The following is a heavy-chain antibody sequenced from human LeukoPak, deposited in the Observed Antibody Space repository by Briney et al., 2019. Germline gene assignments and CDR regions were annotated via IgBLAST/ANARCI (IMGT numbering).Heavy chain of an antibody. V-gene: IGHV3-30-3*01. CDR2: ISYDGSNK. J-gene: IGHJ4*02. D-gene: IGHD5-24*01. CDR1: GFTFSSYA. CDR3: ARDELVEMATIPGDY. Sequence: GALRLSCAASGFTFSSYAMHWVRQAPGKGLEWVAVISYDGSNKYYADSVKGRFTISRDNPKNTLYLQMNSLRAEDTAVYYCARDELVEMATIPGDYWGQGTLVTVSS.